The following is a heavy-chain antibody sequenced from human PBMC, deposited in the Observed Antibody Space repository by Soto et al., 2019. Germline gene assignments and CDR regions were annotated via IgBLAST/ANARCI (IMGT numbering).Heavy chain of an antibody. CDR2: IYPGDSDT. J-gene: IGHJ3*01. CDR3: ARLPGVRGVFDGFNV. D-gene: IGHD3-10*01. Sequence: PGESLKISCKGSGYSFAVYWIGWVLQMPGKGLDWMGVIYPGDSDTRYSPSFHGQVTISADKSISTAYLQWSSLKASDTAMYFCARLPGVRGVFDGFNVWGQGTMVTVSS. CDR1: GYSFAVYW. V-gene: IGHV5-51*01.